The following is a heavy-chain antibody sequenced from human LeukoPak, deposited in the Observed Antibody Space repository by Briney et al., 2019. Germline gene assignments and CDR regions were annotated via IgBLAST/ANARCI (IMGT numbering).Heavy chain of an antibody. V-gene: IGHV4-39*07. CDR2: IYHSGST. D-gene: IGHD2-2*01. J-gene: IGHJ5*02. CDR3: ARSVGWFDP. CDR1: GGSISSSSYY. Sequence: SETLSLTCTVSGGSISSSSYYWGWIRQPPGKGLEWIGSIYHSGSTYYNPSLKSRVTISVDTSKNQFSLKLSSVTAADTAVYYCARSVGWFDPWGQGTLVTVSS.